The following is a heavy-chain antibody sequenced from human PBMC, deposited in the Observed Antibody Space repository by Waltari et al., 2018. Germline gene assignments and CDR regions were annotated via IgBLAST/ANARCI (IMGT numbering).Heavy chain of an antibody. J-gene: IGHJ6*02. CDR1: ESTFSSYA. D-gene: IGHD3-22*01. V-gene: IGHV3-30*04. CDR3: ARDYCDRTNCHGMDV. Sequence: QVQLVESGGGVVQPGRSLRPPCEASESTFSSYAMHWVRQAPGKGLEWVAVISYNGRNIYYVDSVKGRFTISRDNSKKTLYMQMNSLRAEDTAVYYCARDYCDRTNCHGMDVWGQGTTVTVSS. CDR2: ISYNGRNI.